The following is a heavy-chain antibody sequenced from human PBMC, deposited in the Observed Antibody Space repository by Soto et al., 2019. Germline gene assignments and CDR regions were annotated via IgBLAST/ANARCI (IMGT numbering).Heavy chain of an antibody. CDR3: ARDAARGGNFDY. Sequence: QVQLQESGPGLVKPSQTLSLTCTVSGGSISSGGYYWSWIRQHPGKGLEWIGYIYYSGSTYYNPSLKSRVTISVDTSKNPFSLKLSSVTAADTAVYYGARDAARGGNFDYWGQGTLVTVSS. J-gene: IGHJ4*02. CDR2: IYYSGST. D-gene: IGHD3-16*01. V-gene: IGHV4-31*03. CDR1: GGSISSGGYY.